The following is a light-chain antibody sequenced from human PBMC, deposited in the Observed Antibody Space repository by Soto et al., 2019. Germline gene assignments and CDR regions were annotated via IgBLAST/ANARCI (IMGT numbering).Light chain of an antibody. CDR2: DVI. CDR1: SSDVGVYTY. V-gene: IGLV2-11*01. J-gene: IGLJ2*01. Sequence: QSALIQPRSGSGSPGQSFTISCPGTSSDVGVYTYVSWYQQHQGKAPKLMIYDVITRPSGVPDRFSGSNSGNTASLTISGLQAEDEDDYYCCSSASDHTLVFGAGTKLTVL. CDR3: CSSASDHTLV.